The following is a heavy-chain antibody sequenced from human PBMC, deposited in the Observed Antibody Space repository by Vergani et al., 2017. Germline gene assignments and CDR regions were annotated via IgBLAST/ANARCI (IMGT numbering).Heavy chain of an antibody. CDR1: GLTFSSYS. Sequence: EVQLVESGGGLVKPGGSLRLSCAASGLTFSSYSMNWVRQAPGKGLEWVTSIISSSSYIHYADSVKGRFTISRDNAKNSLYQQMNSLRDEDTAVYYCAGDVLLWCGEGTHAFDIWGQGTMVTVSS. D-gene: IGHD3-10*01. CDR2: IISSSSYI. CDR3: AGDVLLWCGEGTHAFDI. V-gene: IGHV3-21*01. J-gene: IGHJ3*02.